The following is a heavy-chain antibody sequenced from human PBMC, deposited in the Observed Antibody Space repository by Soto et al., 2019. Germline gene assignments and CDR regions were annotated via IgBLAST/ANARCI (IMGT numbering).Heavy chain of an antibody. V-gene: IGHV3-21*01. CDR2: FSSSGNNI. J-gene: IGHJ4*02. CDR1: GFNFTSYA. CDR3: ARDLGVVPN. Sequence: GGSLRLSCAASGFNFTSYAMSWVRQAPGKGLEWVSTFSSSGNNIYYADSVKGRFTISRDNAKNSLYLQMNSLRAEDTAVYYCARDLGVVPNWGQGTLVTVSS. D-gene: IGHD3-3*01.